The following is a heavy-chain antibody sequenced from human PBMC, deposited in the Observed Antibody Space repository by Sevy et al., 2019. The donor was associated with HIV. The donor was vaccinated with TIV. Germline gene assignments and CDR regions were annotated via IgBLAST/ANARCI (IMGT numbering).Heavy chain of an antibody. Sequence: GGSLRLSCAASGFTFSTYSMNWVRQAPGKGLEWVSSISASGTNIYYADSVKGRFTISRDNTNNSLYLQMNSLRAEDTAVYCCSRLLVLGWFDSWGQGILVTVSS. D-gene: IGHD3-10*01. J-gene: IGHJ5*01. CDR1: GFTFSTYS. CDR3: SRLLVLGWFDS. V-gene: IGHV3-21*01. CDR2: ISASGTNI.